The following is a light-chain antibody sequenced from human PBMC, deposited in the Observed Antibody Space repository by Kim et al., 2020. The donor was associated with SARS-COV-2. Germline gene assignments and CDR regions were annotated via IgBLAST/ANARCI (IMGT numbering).Light chain of an antibody. CDR3: QSYDSSNVV. Sequence: GKQVTISCTRRSGSIASNYVQWYPQRPGSAPTTVIYEDNQRPSGVPDRFSGSIDSSSNSASLTISGLKTEDEADYYCQSYDSSNVVFGGGTQLTVL. V-gene: IGLV6-57*03. CDR2: EDN. J-gene: IGLJ2*01. CDR1: SGSIASNY.